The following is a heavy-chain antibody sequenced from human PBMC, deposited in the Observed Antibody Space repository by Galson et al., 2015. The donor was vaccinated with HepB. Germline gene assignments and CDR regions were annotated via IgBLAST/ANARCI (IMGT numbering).Heavy chain of an antibody. D-gene: IGHD2-2*01. Sequence: SLRLSCAASGFTFSSYGMHWVRQAPGKGLEWVAVIWYDGSNKYYADSVKGRFTISRDNSKNTLYLQMNSLRAEDTAVYYCARGQVFLQTQLNSPLDYWGQGTLVTVSS. CDR3: ARGQVFLQTQLNSPLDY. CDR1: GFTFSSYG. CDR2: IWYDGSNK. V-gene: IGHV3-33*01. J-gene: IGHJ4*02.